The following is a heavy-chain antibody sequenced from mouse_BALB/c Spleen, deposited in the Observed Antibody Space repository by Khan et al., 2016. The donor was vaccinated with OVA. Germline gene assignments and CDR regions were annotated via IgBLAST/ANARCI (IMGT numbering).Heavy chain of an antibody. CDR3: GASTYYGGGLYAVDY. Sequence: DLVKPGASVKLSCKAAGYTFTSYWINWIQQRPGQGLEWIGRIAPGCGSNYYNEMFKGMATLTVDPSSTTAYIQVRSLSSEDSAVYFCGASTYYGGGLYAVDYWAQGDSVTASA. J-gene: IGHJ4*01. D-gene: IGHD1-1*01. CDR2: IAPGCGSN. CDR1: GYTFTSYW. V-gene: IGHV1S41*01.